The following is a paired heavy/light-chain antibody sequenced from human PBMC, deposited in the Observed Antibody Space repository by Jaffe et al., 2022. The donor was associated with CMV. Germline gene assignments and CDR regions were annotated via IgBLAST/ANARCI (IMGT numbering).Heavy chain of an antibody. Sequence: EVQLVDSGGGLVQPGGSLRLSCAASGFTFSDHQMNWVRQAPGEGLEWVSSISRSGDTMYYADSVKGRFSIFRDNAKNSLYLQMNSLRAEDTAVYYCAGSPWYAYWGQGTLVTVSS. CDR3: AGSPWYAY. CDR1: GFTFSDHQ. CDR2: ISRSGDTM. V-gene: IGHV3-48*03. J-gene: IGHJ4*02. D-gene: IGHD6-13*01.
Light chain of an antibody. CDR1: QSLVHSDGSTY. J-gene: IGKJ2*01. Sequence: DVVMTQSPLSLPVTLGQPASISCRSSQSLVHSDGSTYLHWFQQRPGQSPRRLIYKVSNRDSGVPDRFSGSGSGTDFTLKISRVEAEDLGVYYCMQGTHWPPYTFGQGTKLEIK. CDR3: MQGTHWPPYT. V-gene: IGKV2-30*02. CDR2: KVS.